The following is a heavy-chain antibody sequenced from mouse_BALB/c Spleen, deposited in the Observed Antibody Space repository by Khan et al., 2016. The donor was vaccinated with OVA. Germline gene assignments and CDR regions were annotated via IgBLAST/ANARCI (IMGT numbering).Heavy chain of an antibody. V-gene: IGHV1-4*01. J-gene: IGHJ3*01. CDR1: GYTFTNYT. D-gene: IGHD2-14*01. Sequence: QVQLKESGAELATPGATVKMSCKASGYTFTNYTIHWIKQSPGQGLEWIGYINPSNGYTNYNQKFKDKATLTTDNSSTTAYLQLSSLTSDDSADYDCVSDAGSHRNDDGFAYWGQGTSVTVSA. CDR3: VSDAGSHRNDDGFAY. CDR2: INPSNGYT.